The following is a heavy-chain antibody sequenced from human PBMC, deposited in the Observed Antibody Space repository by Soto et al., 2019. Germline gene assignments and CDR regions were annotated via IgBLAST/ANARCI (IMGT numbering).Heavy chain of an antibody. J-gene: IGHJ4*02. Sequence: KASETLSLTCTVSGGSISSYYWSWIRQPPGKGLEWIGYIYYSGSTNYNPSLKSRVTISVDTSKNQFSLKLSSVTAADTAVYYCARGGLGPFAYWGQGTLVTVSS. CDR2: IYYSGST. CDR3: ARGGLGPFAY. D-gene: IGHD3-16*01. V-gene: IGHV4-59*01. CDR1: GGSISSYY.